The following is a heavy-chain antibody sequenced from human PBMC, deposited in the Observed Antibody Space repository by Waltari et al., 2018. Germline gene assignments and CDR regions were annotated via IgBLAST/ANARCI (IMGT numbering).Heavy chain of an antibody. CDR1: GFTFSGYA. J-gene: IGHJ4*02. Sequence: VQLVESGGGLVQPGGSLRLSCAASGFTFSGYAMSWARPAPGKGLEWVSVIYSGGSTYYADSVKGRFTISRDNSKNTLYLQMNSLRAEDTAVYYCAKDKVPDSSSSRRRDYFDYWGQGTLVTVSS. D-gene: IGHD6-6*01. CDR3: AKDKVPDSSSSRRRDYFDY. V-gene: IGHV3-23*03. CDR2: IYSGGST.